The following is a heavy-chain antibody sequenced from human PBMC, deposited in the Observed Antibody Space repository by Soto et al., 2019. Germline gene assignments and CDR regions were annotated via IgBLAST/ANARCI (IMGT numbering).Heavy chain of an antibody. V-gene: IGHV3-33*01. CDR2: IWYDGSNK. CDR3: ARDPKWHSTAEVVRHRGSSPRVYYYYGMDV. Sequence: QVQLVESGGGVVQPGRSLRLSCAASGFTFSSYGMHWVRQAPGKGLEWVAVIWYDGSNKYYADSVKGRFTISRDNSKNTLYLQMNSLRAEDTAVYYCARDPKWHSTAEVVRHRGSSPRVYYYYGMDVWGQGTTVTVSS. D-gene: IGHD1-26*01. J-gene: IGHJ6*02. CDR1: GFTFSSYG.